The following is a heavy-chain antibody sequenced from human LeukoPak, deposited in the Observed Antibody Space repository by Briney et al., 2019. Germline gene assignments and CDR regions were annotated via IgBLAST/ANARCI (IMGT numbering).Heavy chain of an antibody. Sequence: PGGSLRLSCAASGFTFSSYAMYWVRQAPGKGLEWVAVISYDGSDKFYADSVKGRFTISRDSSKNTLYLQMNSLRPEDTAVYYCANPLRNWGQGTLVTVSS. D-gene: IGHD4-17*01. CDR1: GFTFSSYA. V-gene: IGHV3-30*04. J-gene: IGHJ4*02. CDR3: ANPLRN. CDR2: ISYDGSDK.